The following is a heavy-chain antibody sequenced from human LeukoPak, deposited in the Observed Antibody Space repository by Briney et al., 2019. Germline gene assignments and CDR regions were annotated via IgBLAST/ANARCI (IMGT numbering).Heavy chain of an antibody. J-gene: IGHJ4*02. Sequence: SETLSLTCTVSGGSISSSSYYWSWIRQPAGKGLEWIGRIYTSGSTNYNPSLKSRVTMSVDTSKNQFSLKLSSVTAADTAVYYCARECGSYFDYWGQGTRVTVSS. CDR2: IYTSGST. V-gene: IGHV4-61*02. CDR1: GGSISSSSYY. D-gene: IGHD1-26*01. CDR3: ARECGSYFDY.